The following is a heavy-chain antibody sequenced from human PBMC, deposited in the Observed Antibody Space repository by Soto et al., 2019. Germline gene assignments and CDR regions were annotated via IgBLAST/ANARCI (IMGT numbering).Heavy chain of an antibody. D-gene: IGHD5-18*01. J-gene: IGHJ5*02. CDR3: ARGGPGYSSGKVDL. Sequence: GGSLRLSCAASGFTFSGSAMHWVRQASGKGLVWVSRVNSDGTGTMYADSVKGRFTVSRDNAKNSVFLQMDSLRAEDAGVYFCARGGPGYSSGKVDLWGQGTLVTRSS. CDR2: VNSDGTGT. V-gene: IGHV3-74*03. CDR1: GFTFSGSA.